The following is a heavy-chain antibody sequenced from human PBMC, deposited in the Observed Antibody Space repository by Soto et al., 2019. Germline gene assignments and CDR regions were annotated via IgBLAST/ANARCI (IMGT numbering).Heavy chain of an antibody. CDR1: GYTFTSYG. Sequence: ASVKVSCKASGYTFTSYGISWVRQAPGQGLEWMGWISAYNGNTNYAQKLQGRVTMTTDTSISTAYMELSRLRSDDTAVYYCARDQSSRLPNADYYYGMDVWGQGTTVTVSS. J-gene: IGHJ6*02. CDR2: ISAYNGNT. CDR3: ARDQSSRLPNADYYYGMDV. V-gene: IGHV1-18*01. D-gene: IGHD6-13*01.